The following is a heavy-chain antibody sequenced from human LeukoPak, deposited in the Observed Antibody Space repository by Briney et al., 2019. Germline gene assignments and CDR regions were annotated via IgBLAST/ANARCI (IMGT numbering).Heavy chain of an antibody. CDR3: ARAQMGTPTDC. V-gene: IGHV3-74*01. CDR2: FTADGSST. CDR1: GFTLSDYA. D-gene: IGHD1-14*01. Sequence: GGSLRLSCAASGFTLSDYAMYWVRQAPGKGLVWVSRFTADGSSTIYADSVMGRFTVSRDIAKNPLYLQMYSLRAEDTAVYYCARAQMGTPTDCWGQGTLVTVSS. J-gene: IGHJ4*02.